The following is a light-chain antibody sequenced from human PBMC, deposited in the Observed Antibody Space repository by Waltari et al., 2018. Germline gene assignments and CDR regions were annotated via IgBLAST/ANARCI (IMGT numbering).Light chain of an antibody. CDR2: KAS. CDR1: QSISSW. J-gene: IGKJ1*01. Sequence: DIQMTQSPSTLSASVGDRVTITCRASQSISSWLAWYQQKPGKAPNLLIYKASRLESGVPSRFSGSGSGTECTLTISSLQPDDFATYYCQQYDSYSGTFGQGTKVDIK. CDR3: QQYDSYSGT. V-gene: IGKV1-5*03.